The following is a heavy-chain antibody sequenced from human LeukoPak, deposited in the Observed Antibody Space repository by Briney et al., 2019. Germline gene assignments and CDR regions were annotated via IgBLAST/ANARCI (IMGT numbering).Heavy chain of an antibody. Sequence: AGSLRLTCAASGFTFSSYAMSWVRQAPGKGLEWVSAISGSGGSTYYPDPVKGRFTISRDNTKNTLYLQMNSLRAEDTAVYYCAKDVRTSFAAYGMDVWGQGTTVTVSS. CDR1: GFTFSSYA. CDR2: ISGSGGST. CDR3: AKDVRTSFAAYGMDV. D-gene: IGHD2-21*01. J-gene: IGHJ6*02. V-gene: IGHV3-23*01.